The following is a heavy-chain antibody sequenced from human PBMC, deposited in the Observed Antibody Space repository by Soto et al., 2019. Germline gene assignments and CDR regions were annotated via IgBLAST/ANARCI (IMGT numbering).Heavy chain of an antibody. D-gene: IGHD6-6*01. CDR2: IFYDESKE. CDR1: GFTFRQYG. CDR3: ARDAAARDGRGGMDV. J-gene: IGHJ6*02. V-gene: IGHV3-33*01. Sequence: PGGSLRLSCAASGFTFRQYGMHWVRQAPGKGLEWVAVIFYDESKEDYADSVRGRFTISRDNSNNMLYLQMNSLRGEDTALYYCARDAAARDGRGGMDVWGQGTTVTVSS.